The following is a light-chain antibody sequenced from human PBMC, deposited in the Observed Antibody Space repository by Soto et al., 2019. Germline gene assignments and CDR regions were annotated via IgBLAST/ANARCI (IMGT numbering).Light chain of an antibody. CDR2: ATS. J-gene: IGKJ3*01. V-gene: IGKV1-12*01. CDR3: QHNGV. Sequence: DIQMTQSPSSLSASVGETVTMTCRASQGIAGWLSWYQQKPGKAPKLLIFATSNLQGGVPSRFSGSGSGTNFPLPICGLQPEDFATYYCQHNGVFGPGTQVDIK. CDR1: QGIAGW.